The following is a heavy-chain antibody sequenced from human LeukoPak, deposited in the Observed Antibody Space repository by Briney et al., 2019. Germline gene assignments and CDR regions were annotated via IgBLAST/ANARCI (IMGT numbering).Heavy chain of an antibody. CDR2: ISSSGSTI. Sequence: PGGSLGLSCAASGFTFSSYEMNWVRQAPGKGLEWVSYISSSGSTIYYADSVKGRFTISRDNAKNSLYLQMNSLRAEDTAVYYCAGVGGSGAGYYYYYMDVWGKGTTVTVSS. CDR1: GFTFSSYE. CDR3: AGVGGSGAGYYYYYMDV. D-gene: IGHD6-19*01. J-gene: IGHJ6*03. V-gene: IGHV3-48*03.